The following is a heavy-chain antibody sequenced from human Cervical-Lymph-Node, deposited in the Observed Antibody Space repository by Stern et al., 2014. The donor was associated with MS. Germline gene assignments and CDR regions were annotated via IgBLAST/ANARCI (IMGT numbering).Heavy chain of an antibody. D-gene: IGHD3-16*01. CDR3: ATDGGEGDYGWGGNWFDP. V-gene: IGHV1-24*01. J-gene: IGHJ5*02. Sequence: QVQLLQPGAEVKKPGASVKVSCKVSGHTLTELSMHWVRQAPGKGLEWMGGFDPEDGETIYAQKFQGRVTMTEDTSTDTAYMELSSLRSEDTAVYYCATDGGEGDYGWGGNWFDPWGQGTLVSVSS. CDR1: GHTLTELS. CDR2: FDPEDGET.